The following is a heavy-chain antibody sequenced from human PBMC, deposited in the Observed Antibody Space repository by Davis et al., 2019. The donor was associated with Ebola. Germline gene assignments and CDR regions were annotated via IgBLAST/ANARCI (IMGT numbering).Heavy chain of an antibody. CDR2: ISAYNGNT. CDR3: ARGYSPKCRGGDCVNDF. Sequence: ASVKVSCTASGYTFTSYGISWVRQAPGQGLEWMGWISAYNGNTNYAQKLQGRVTMTTDTSTSTAYMELRSLRSDDTAVYYCARGYSPKCRGGDCVNDFWGQGTLVTVST. CDR1: GYTFTSYG. V-gene: IGHV1-18*01. J-gene: IGHJ4*02. D-gene: IGHD2-21*02.